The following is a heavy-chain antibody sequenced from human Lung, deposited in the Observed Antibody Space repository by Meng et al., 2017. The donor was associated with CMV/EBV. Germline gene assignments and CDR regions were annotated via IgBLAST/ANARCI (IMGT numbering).Heavy chain of an antibody. D-gene: IGHD6-6*01. Sequence: SXKISXAASGFTFSSYAMHWVRQAPGKGLEWVAVISYDGSNKNYADSVKGRFTISRDNSKNTVYLQLNSLRVDDSAVYYCAKDWGQLVNYFDYWGQGTXVTVSS. CDR1: GFTFSSYA. CDR3: AKDWGQLVNYFDY. J-gene: IGHJ4*02. V-gene: IGHV3-30*04. CDR2: ISYDGSNK.